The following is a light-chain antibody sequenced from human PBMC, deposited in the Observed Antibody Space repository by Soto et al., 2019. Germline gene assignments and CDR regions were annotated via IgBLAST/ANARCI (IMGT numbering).Light chain of an antibody. J-gene: IGKJ5*01. CDR1: QNLSTW. CDR3: QQRSNWPIT. V-gene: IGKV1-5*03. CDR2: IAS. Sequence: DIQMTQSPSTLSASVGDRVTITCRASQNLSTWLAWYQQKPGKAPKLLIYIASSLESGVPARFSGSGSGTDFTLTISSLEPEDFAVYYCQQRSNWPITFGQGTRLEIK.